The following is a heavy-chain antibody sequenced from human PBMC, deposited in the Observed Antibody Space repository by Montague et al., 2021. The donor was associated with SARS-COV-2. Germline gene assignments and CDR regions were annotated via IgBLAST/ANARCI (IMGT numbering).Heavy chain of an antibody. CDR2: IHSSGGT. Sequence: TRSLTCAVSGGSIITGSNFYWGWIRQSAGKGLEWIGRIHSSGGTNYNPSLKSRLTMSVDSSANQFSLKLTSVTAADTAVHYCARDYYDSTGLNWFDPWGQGLLVTVSS. CDR3: ARDYYDSTGLNWFDP. D-gene: IGHD3-22*01. V-gene: IGHV4-61*02. J-gene: IGHJ5*02. CDR1: GGSIITGSNFY.